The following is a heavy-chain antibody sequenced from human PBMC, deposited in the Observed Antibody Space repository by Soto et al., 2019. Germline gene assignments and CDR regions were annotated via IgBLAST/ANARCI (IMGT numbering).Heavy chain of an antibody. V-gene: IGHV4-31*11. CDR3: ARTADDFWSGYYYNWFDP. CDR2: IYYSGST. D-gene: IGHD3-3*01. Sequence: SETLSLTCAVSGGSISSGGYYWSWIRQHPGKGLEWIGYIYYSGSTYYNPSLKSRVTISVGTSKNQFSLKLSSVTAADTAVYYCARTADDFWSGYYYNWFDPWGQGTLVTVSS. CDR1: GGSISSGGYY. J-gene: IGHJ5*02.